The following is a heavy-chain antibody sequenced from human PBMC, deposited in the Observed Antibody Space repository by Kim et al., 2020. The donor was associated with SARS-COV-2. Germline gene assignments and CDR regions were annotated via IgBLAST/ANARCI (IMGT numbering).Heavy chain of an antibody. J-gene: IGHJ6*02. CDR1: GYSFTSYW. D-gene: IGHD3-3*01. CDR2: INPFDSYT. V-gene: IGHV5-10-1*01. Sequence: GESLKISCKGSGYSFTSYWISWVRQMPGKGLEWMGKINPFDSYTDYSPSFQGHVTFSYDKTISTAYLQWSSVKASDTAMYYCARHFADFWGGGMDVWGQGTTVTVSS. CDR3: ARHFADFWGGGMDV.